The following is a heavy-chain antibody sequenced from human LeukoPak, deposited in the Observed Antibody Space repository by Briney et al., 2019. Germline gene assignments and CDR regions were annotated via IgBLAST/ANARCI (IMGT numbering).Heavy chain of an antibody. D-gene: IGHD3-22*01. Sequence: GGSLRLSCTASGFTFSSYDMHWVRQATGKGLEWVSGIGIVADTFYPGSVKGRFTISRENAKNSLYLQMNSLRAGDTAVYYCARHGRTGNYYDRSDYYYAFDYWGQGTLVAVSS. CDR2: IGIVADT. J-gene: IGHJ4*02. CDR1: GFTFSSYD. CDR3: ARHGRTGNYYDRSDYYYAFDY. V-gene: IGHV3-13*04.